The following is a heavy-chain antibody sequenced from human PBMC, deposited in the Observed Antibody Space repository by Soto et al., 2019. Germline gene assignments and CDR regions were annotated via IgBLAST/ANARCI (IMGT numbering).Heavy chain of an antibody. D-gene: IGHD3-9*01. Sequence: QVQLVESGGGVVQPGRSLRLSCAASGFTFSSYGMHWVRQAPGKGLEWVAVIWYDGSNKYYADSVKGRFTISRDNSKNTLYLQMNSLRAEDKAVYYCASEGSYDILTGYYTRLWFDYWGQGTLVTVSS. J-gene: IGHJ4*02. CDR1: GFTFSSYG. CDR2: IWYDGSNK. CDR3: ASEGSYDILTGYYTRLWFDY. V-gene: IGHV3-33*01.